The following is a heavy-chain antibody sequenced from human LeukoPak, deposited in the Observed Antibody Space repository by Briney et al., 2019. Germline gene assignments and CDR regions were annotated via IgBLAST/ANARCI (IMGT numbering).Heavy chain of an antibody. CDR3: ATARAGKYYYDSSGYQPSLDY. Sequence: ASVKVSCKVSGYTLTELSVHWVRQAPGKGLEWMGGFDPEDGETIYAQKFQGRVTMTEDTSTDTAYMELSSLRSEDTAVYYCATARAGKYYYDSSGYQPSLDYWGQGTLVTVSS. D-gene: IGHD3-22*01. CDR1: GYTLTELS. J-gene: IGHJ4*02. CDR2: FDPEDGET. V-gene: IGHV1-24*01.